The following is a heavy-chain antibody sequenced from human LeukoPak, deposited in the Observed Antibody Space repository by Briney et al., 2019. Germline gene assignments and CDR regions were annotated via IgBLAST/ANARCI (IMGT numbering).Heavy chain of an antibody. Sequence: SVKVSCKASGGTFSSYAISWVRQAPGQGLDWMGRIIPIFGTANYAQKFQGRVTITTDESTSTTYMELSSLRSEDTAVYYCARVPEYDSSGYYPYYFDYWGQGTLVTVSS. V-gene: IGHV1-69*05. J-gene: IGHJ4*02. CDR3: ARVPEYDSSGYYPYYFDY. D-gene: IGHD3-22*01. CDR2: IIPIFGTA. CDR1: GGTFSSYA.